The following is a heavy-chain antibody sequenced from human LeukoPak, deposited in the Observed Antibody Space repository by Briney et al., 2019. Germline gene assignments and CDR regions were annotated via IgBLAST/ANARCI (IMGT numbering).Heavy chain of an antibody. Sequence: ASVKVSCKASGYTFTSYYMHWVRQAPGQGLEWMGIINPSGGSTSYAQKFQGRVTMTRDMSTSTVYMELSSLRSEDTAVYHCARANYSSSSTQIYYYYYMDVWGKGTTVTVSS. CDR2: INPSGGST. V-gene: IGHV1-46*01. CDR1: GYTFTSYY. CDR3: ARANYSSSSTQIYYYYYMDV. D-gene: IGHD6-6*01. J-gene: IGHJ6*03.